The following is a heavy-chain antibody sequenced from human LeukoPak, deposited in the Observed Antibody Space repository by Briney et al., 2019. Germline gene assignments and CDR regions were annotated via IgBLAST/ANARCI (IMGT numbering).Heavy chain of an antibody. Sequence: ASVKVSCKASGYTFTSYYMHWVRQAPGQGLEWMGIINPSGGSTSYAQKFQGRVTMTRDMSTSTVYMKLSSLRSEDTAVYYCARDHNLSESSSLWYYYYYMDVWGKGTTVTVSS. V-gene: IGHV1-46*01. J-gene: IGHJ6*03. CDR2: INPSGGST. D-gene: IGHD6-6*01. CDR3: ARDHNLSESSSLWYYYYYMDV. CDR1: GYTFTSYY.